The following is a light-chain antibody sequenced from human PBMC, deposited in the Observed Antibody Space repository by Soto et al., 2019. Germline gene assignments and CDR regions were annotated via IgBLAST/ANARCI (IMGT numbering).Light chain of an antibody. CDR3: QQSYSSPPT. Sequence: DIQMTQSPSSLSASVRDRVNITCRASQSITYYLNWYQQRPGKAPKLLLYAASNLQGGVPLRFSGSGSGTDFTLTITSLQPEDFATYYCQQSYSSPPTFGQGTKLEI. CDR1: QSITYY. V-gene: IGKV1-39*01. J-gene: IGKJ2*01. CDR2: AAS.